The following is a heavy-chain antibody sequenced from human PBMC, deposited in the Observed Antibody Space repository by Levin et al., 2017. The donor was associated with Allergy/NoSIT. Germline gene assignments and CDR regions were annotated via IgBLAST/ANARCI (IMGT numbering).Heavy chain of an antibody. CDR3: ARAVGYCSSASCSFEGAFDS. D-gene: IGHD2-2*01. CDR1: GGSISGGSNY. CDR2: IYTSGIT. Sequence: PSETLSLTCSVSGGSISGGSNYWTWIRQPAGKGLEWIGRIYTSGITDYNSSLKSRVTISVDTSKNQFSLKLRSVTAADTAVYYCARAVGYCSSASCSFEGAFDSWGQGTMVTVSS. V-gene: IGHV4-61*02. J-gene: IGHJ3*02.